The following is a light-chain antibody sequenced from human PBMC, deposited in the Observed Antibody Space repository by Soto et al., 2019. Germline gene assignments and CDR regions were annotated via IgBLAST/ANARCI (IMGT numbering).Light chain of an antibody. V-gene: IGKV1-5*03. CDR1: QNISRW. CDR3: QHYNSYSEP. Sequence: DIQMTQSPSTLSGSVGDRVTITCRASQNISRWLAWYQQKPVKAPKLLIYKASTLKSGVPSRFSASVPGTEFSLPSSSLQPVQFETYYCQHYNSYSEPVGQGPKVELK. J-gene: IGKJ1*01. CDR2: KAS.